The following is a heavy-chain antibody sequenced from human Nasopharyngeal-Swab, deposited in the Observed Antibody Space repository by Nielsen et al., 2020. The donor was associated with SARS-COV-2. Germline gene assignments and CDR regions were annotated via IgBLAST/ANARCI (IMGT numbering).Heavy chain of an antibody. CDR3: ARGRWVVLMVYARYYFDY. D-gene: IGHD2-8*01. J-gene: IGHJ4*02. Sequence: SETLSLTCAVHGGSFSGYYWSWFHQPPGKGLEWIGEINHSGSTNYNPSLKSRVTISVDTSKNQFSLKLSSVTAADTTVYYCARGRWVVLMVYARYYFDYWGQGTLVTVSS. V-gene: IGHV4-34*01. CDR1: GGSFSGYY. CDR2: INHSGST.